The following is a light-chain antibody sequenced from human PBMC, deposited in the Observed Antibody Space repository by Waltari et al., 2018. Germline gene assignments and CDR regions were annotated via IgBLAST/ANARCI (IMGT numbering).Light chain of an antibody. CDR3: QQTFSAFRT. Sequence: DIQMTQSPSSLSAFVADGVTITCRASQTIGHYLNWFQLRPWKAPKLLVYATSDLQSGVPSRFSGSGSGTDFTLTISSLQPEDSATYYCQQTFSAFRTFGGGTKVEIK. CDR1: QTIGHY. CDR2: ATS. J-gene: IGKJ4*01. V-gene: IGKV1-39*01.